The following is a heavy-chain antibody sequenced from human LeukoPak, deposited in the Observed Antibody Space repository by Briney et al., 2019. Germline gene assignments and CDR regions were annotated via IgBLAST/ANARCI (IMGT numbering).Heavy chain of an antibody. CDR2: IYPGDSDT. CDR1: GYSFTSYW. Sequence: LGESLKISCKGSGYSFTSYWIGWVRQMPGKGLEWMGIIYPGDSDTRYSPSFQGQVTISADKSISTAYLQWSSLKASDTAMYYCARTFYGSGSCSPPLGYWARGTLVTVSS. V-gene: IGHV5-51*01. D-gene: IGHD3-10*01. J-gene: IGHJ4*02. CDR3: ARTFYGSGSCSPPLGY.